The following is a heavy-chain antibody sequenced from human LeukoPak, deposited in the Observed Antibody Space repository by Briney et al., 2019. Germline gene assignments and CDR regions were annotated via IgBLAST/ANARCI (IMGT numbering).Heavy chain of an antibody. J-gene: IGHJ1*01. V-gene: IGHV3-23*01. CDR1: GFTFSSYA. CDR3: AKVVVAATHQEYFQH. Sequence: PGGSLRLSCAASGFTFSSYAMSWVRQAPGKGLEWVSAISGSGGSTYYADSVKGRFTISRDNSKNTLYLQMNSLRAEDTAVYYCAKVVVAATHQEYFQHWGRGTLVTVSS. CDR2: ISGSGGST. D-gene: IGHD2-15*01.